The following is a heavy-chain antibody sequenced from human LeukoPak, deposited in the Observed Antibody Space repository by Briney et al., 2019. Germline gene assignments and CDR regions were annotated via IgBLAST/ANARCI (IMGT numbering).Heavy chain of an antibody. Sequence: PGGSLRLSCAASGFTFSSYAMHWVRQAPGKGLEWVAVISYDGSNKYYADSVKGRFTISRDNSKNTLYLQMNSLRHEDTAVYYCANGDRRDGYNSYLDYWGQGTLVTVSS. CDR3: ANGDRRDGYNSYLDY. J-gene: IGHJ4*02. CDR2: ISYDGSNK. D-gene: IGHD5-24*01. V-gene: IGHV3-30-3*01. CDR1: GFTFSSYA.